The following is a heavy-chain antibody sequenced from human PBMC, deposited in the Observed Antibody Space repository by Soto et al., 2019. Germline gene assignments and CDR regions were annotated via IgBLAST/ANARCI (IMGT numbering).Heavy chain of an antibody. CDR2: IYYSGST. CDR1: GGSIISYY. V-gene: IGHV4-59*08. D-gene: IGHD6-6*01. CDR3: ARQPIAARGALDY. Sequence: PSETLSLTCTVSGGSIISYYWSWIRQPPGKGLEWIGYIYYSGSTNYNPSLKSRVTISVDTSKNQFSLKLSSVTAADTAVYYCARQPIAARGALDYWGQGTLVTVSS. J-gene: IGHJ4*02.